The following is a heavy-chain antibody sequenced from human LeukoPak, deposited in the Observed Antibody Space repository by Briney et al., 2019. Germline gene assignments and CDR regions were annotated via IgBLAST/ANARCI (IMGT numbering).Heavy chain of an antibody. CDR1: GYTLTELS. J-gene: IGHJ3*02. CDR3: ARGLESIAVAGI. CDR2: MNPNSGNT. D-gene: IGHD6-19*01. V-gene: IGHV1-8*01. Sequence: GASVKVSCKVSGYTLTELSMHWVRQAPGKGLEWMGWMNPNSGNTGYAQKFQGRVTMTRNTSISTAYMELSSLRSEDTAVYYCARGLESIAVAGIWGQGTMVTVSS.